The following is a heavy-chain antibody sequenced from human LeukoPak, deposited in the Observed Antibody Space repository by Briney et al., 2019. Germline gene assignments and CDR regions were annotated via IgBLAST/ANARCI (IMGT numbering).Heavy chain of an antibody. D-gene: IGHD2-2*01. CDR2: INHSGST. CDR1: GGSFSGYY. J-gene: IGHJ1*01. V-gene: IGHV4-34*01. Sequence: SETLSLTCAVYGGSFSGYYWSWIRQPPGKGLEWIGEINHSGSTNYNPSLKSRVAISVDTSKNQFSLKLNSVTAADTAVYYCARGYCSSTICFQYFHHWGQGTLVTVSS. CDR3: ARGYCSSTICFQYFHH.